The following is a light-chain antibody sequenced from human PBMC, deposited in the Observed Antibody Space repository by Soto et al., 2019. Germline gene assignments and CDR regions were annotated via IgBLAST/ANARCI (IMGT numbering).Light chain of an antibody. J-gene: IGKJ1*01. CDR3: QQYSNWPRT. V-gene: IGKV1-5*01. CDR2: DAS. Sequence: DIQVTQSPSSLSASIGDRVTTTCRISQSSSRRLAWYQQKPGKAPKLLIYDASSLERGVPSRFSGSGSGTEFTLTITSLEPHDFATYFCQQYSNWPRTFGQGTKVDIK. CDR1: QSSSRR.